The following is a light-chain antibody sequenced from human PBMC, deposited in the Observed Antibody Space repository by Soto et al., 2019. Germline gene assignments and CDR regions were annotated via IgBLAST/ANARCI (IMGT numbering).Light chain of an antibody. V-gene: IGKV3-11*01. CDR2: DTF. J-gene: IGKJ5*01. Sequence: EVVLTQSAATLSMSPGERVTLSCRASQSVSTFVAWYQHKPGQAPRPVIYDTFKRAPGVPDRFSGGGSGTDFSLTISSLEPEDFAVYYCQQRARWPMPFGQGTRLELK. CDR1: QSVSTF. CDR3: QQRARWPMP.